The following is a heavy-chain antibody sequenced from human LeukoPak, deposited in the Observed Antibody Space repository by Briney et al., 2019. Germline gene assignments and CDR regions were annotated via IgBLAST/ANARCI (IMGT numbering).Heavy chain of an antibody. CDR3: AKGPTNTLDRGYSGYDIKETYYYYYYMDV. V-gene: IGHV1-2*02. J-gene: IGHJ6*03. Sequence: ASVKVSCKASGYTFTGYYMHWVRQAPGRGLEWMGWINPNSGGTNYAQKFQGRVTMTRDTSISTAYMELSRLRSDDTAVYYCAKGPTNTLDRGYSGYDIKETYYYYYYMDVWGKGTTVTISS. CDR2: INPNSGGT. D-gene: IGHD5-12*01. CDR1: GYTFTGYY.